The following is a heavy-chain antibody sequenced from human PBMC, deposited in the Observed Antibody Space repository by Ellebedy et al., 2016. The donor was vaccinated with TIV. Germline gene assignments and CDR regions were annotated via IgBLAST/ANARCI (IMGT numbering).Heavy chain of an antibody. J-gene: IGHJ6*02. D-gene: IGHD3/OR15-3a*01. CDR2: ISWDGGST. V-gene: IGHV3-43D*03. CDR3: AKDGTSLRYYYYYAMDV. Sequence: GGSLRLXCAASGFPFDDSAMYWVRQGPGKGLEWVSLISWDGGSTYYADSVKGRFTISRDNSKNSLYLQMNSLRPEDTALYYCAKDGTSLRYYYYYAMDVWGQGTTVTVSS. CDR1: GFPFDDSA.